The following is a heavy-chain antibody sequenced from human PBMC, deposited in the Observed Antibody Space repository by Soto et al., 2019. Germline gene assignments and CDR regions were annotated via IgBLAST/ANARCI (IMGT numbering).Heavy chain of an antibody. CDR3: ATHQGYGSAAWQFAT. CDR2: INAYNGNT. Sequence: QVQLVQSGAEVKKPGASVKVSCKASGYTFTSYGISWVRQAPGQGLEWMGWINAYNGNTNYAQKLQGRVTMTTATSTTTAYRELRSLSTGHSAAYYYATHQGYGSAAWQFATWDQGPL. CDR1: GYTFTSYG. D-gene: IGHD6-25*01. V-gene: IGHV1-18*01. J-gene: IGHJ5*02.